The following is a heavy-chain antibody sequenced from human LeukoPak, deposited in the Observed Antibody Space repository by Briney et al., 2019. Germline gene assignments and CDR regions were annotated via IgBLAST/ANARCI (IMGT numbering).Heavy chain of an antibody. CDR2: ISSSGSTI. CDR3: ARDGDFWSGSPTCMDV. CDR1: GFTFSSYA. J-gene: IGHJ6*02. V-gene: IGHV3-11*01. D-gene: IGHD3-3*01. Sequence: PGGSLRLSCAASGFTFSSYAMSWIRQAPGKGLEWVSYISSSGSTIYYADSVKGRFTISRDNAKNSLYLQMNSLRAEDTAVYYCARDGDFWSGSPTCMDVWGQGTTVTVSS.